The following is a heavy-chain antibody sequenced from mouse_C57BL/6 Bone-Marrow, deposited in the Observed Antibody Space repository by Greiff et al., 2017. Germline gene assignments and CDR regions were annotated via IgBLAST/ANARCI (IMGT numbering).Heavy chain of an antibody. V-gene: IGHV1-69*01. Sequence: QVQLKQSGAELVMPGASVKLSCKASGYTFTSYWMHWVKQRPGQGLEWIGEIDPSDSYTNYNQKFKGKSTLTVDKSSSTAYMQLSSLTSEDSAVYYCARGGTTVPYYFDYWGQGTTLTVSS. CDR2: IDPSDSYT. CDR1: GYTFTSYW. J-gene: IGHJ2*01. D-gene: IGHD1-1*01. CDR3: ARGGTTVPYYFDY.